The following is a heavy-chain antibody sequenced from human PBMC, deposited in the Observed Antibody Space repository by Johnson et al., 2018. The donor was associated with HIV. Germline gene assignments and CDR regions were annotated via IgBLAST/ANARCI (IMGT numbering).Heavy chain of an antibody. J-gene: IGHJ3*02. CDR1: GFTVSNNY. D-gene: IGHD2-21*02. V-gene: IGHV3-66*01. Sequence: VQLVESGGGLVQPGGSLRLSCVASGFTVSNNYMSWVRQAPGKGLEWVAVIYSGGTTDYSDSVKGRFTISRDNSKNTVYPQMNSLRVEDTAVYYCARDPHIVVVTIIDTTMNAFDIWGQGTMVTVSS. CDR2: IYSGGTT. CDR3: ARDPHIVVVTIIDTTMNAFDI.